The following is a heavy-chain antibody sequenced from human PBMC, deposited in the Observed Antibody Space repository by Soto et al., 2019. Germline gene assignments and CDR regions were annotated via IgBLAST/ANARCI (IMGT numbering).Heavy chain of an antibody. V-gene: IGHV3-48*03. CDR1: GFIFSNYE. Sequence: WGSLRLSCAASGFIFSNYEVDWVRQAPGKGLEWVSYISENSGTIYYADSVKGRFTISRDNAKNSLYLQMNSLRAEDTAVYFCVREYCSGGTCSDAFDIWGQGPLVTVSS. CDR2: ISENSGTI. CDR3: VREYCSGGTCSDAFDI. D-gene: IGHD2-15*01. J-gene: IGHJ3*02.